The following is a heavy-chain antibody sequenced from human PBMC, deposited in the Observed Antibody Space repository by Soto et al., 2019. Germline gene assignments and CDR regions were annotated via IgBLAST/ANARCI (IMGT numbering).Heavy chain of an antibody. J-gene: IGHJ4*02. D-gene: IGHD1-7*01. CDR1: GGSISSGNYY. CDR3: ATMGTSATGLYSFDY. CDR2: ISYSGST. Sequence: QVQLQESGPGLVKPSQTLSLTCTVSGGSISSGNYYWSWIRQPPGKGQEWIGFISYSGSTYYNASLKSRATISVDTSKNQFSLNLSFVTAADTAVYYCATMGTSATGLYSFDYWGQGTLVTVSS. V-gene: IGHV4-30-4*01.